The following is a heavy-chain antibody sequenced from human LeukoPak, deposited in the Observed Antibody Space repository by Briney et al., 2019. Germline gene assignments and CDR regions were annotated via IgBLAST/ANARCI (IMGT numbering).Heavy chain of an antibody. CDR1: GYTFTSYG. CDR2: ITAYNGNT. Sequence: ASVKVSCKASGYTFTSYGISWVRQAPGQGLEWMGWITAYNGNTNYARKLQGRVTMTTDTSTSTAYMELRSLRSDDTAVYYCARDMAEIGWYRGKLFDSWGQGTLVTVSS. D-gene: IGHD6-19*01. CDR3: ARDMAEIGWYRGKLFDS. J-gene: IGHJ4*02. V-gene: IGHV1-18*01.